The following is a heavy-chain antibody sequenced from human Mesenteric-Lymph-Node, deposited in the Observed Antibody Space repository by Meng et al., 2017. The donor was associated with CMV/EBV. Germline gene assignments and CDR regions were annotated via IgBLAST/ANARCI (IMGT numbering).Heavy chain of an antibody. CDR3: ARGVTIAWCSSSSCFNNWFDP. CDR1: GFTVSNNY. J-gene: IGHJ5*02. V-gene: IGHV3-11*01. D-gene: IGHD2-2*01. Sequence: GGSLRLSCAVSGFTVSNNYMSWVRQAPGKGLEWISYISHSGTIIYYADSVKGRFTISRDNGKNSLYLQMNSLRAEDTAVYYCARGVTIAWCSSSSCFNNWFDPWGQGTLVTVSS. CDR2: ISHSGTII.